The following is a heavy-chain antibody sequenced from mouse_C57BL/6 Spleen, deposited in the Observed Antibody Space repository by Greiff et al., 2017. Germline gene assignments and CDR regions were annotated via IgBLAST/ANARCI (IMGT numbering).Heavy chain of an antibody. J-gene: IGHJ2*01. CDR2: IHPNSGST. D-gene: IGHD2-1*01. CDR1: GYTFTSYW. CDR3: ARWVTEYFDY. V-gene: IGHV1-64*01. Sequence: QVQLQQPGAELVMPGASVKLSCKASGYTFTSYWMHWVKQRPGQGLEWIGMIHPNSGSTNYNEKFKSKATLTVDKSSSTAYMQLSSLTSEDSAVYYCARWVTEYFDYWGQGTTLTVSS.